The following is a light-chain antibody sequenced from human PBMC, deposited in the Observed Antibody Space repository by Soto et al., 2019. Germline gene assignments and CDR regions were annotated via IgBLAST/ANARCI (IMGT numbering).Light chain of an antibody. V-gene: IGKV3D-15*01. CDR3: QQYNNWPRT. CDR1: QSVSSN. J-gene: IGKJ1*01. Sequence: EIVMTQSPANMLVFGGGSTIISCRASQSVSSNLAWYQQKPGQAPRLLIYGASTRATGIPARFSGSGSGTEFTLTIRSLQSEDFAVYFCQQYNNWPRTFGQGTKVDIK. CDR2: GAS.